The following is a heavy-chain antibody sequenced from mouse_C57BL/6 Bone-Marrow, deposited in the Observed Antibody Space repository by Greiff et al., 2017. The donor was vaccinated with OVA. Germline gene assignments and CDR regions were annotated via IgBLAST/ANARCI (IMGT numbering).Heavy chain of an antibody. Sequence: EVKVEESEGGLVQPGSSMKLSCTASGFTFSDYYMAWVRQVPEKGLEWVANINYDGSSTYYLDSLKSRFIISRDNAKNILYLQMSSLKSEDTATYYCARVSSYGSSPYYAMDYWGQGTSVTVSS. CDR3: ARVSSYGSSPYYAMDY. V-gene: IGHV5-16*01. D-gene: IGHD1-1*01. CDR1: GFTFSDYY. J-gene: IGHJ4*01. CDR2: INYDGSST.